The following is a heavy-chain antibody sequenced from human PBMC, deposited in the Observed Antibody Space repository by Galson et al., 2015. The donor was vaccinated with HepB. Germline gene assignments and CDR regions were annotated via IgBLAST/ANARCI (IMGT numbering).Heavy chain of an antibody. Sequence: SVKVSCKASGYTFTFYYMHWVRQAPGQGLEWMGIINPSGGSTNYAQKFQGRVTITADKSTSTAYMELSSLRSEDTAVYYCAVPYDYVWGSYRYCAFDIWGQGTMVTVSS. CDR1: GYTFTFYY. CDR3: AVPYDYVWGSYRYCAFDI. D-gene: IGHD3-16*02. V-gene: IGHV1-46*01. CDR2: INPSGGST. J-gene: IGHJ3*02.